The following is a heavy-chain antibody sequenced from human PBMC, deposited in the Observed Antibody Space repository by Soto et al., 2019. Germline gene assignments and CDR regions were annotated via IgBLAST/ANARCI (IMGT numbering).Heavy chain of an antibody. J-gene: IGHJ6*02. D-gene: IGHD1-1*01. Sequence: GGSLRLSCAASGFTFSDYYMSWIRQAPGKGLEWVSYISSSGSTIYYADSVKGRFTISRDNAKNSLYLQMNSLRAEDTAVYYCARDRVLVAIDVWYYYYGMDVWGLGTTVTVSS. CDR2: ISSSGSTI. V-gene: IGHV3-11*01. CDR1: GFTFSDYY. CDR3: ARDRVLVAIDVWYYYYGMDV.